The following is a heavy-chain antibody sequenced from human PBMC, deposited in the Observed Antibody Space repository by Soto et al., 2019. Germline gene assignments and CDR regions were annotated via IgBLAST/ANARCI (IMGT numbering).Heavy chain of an antibody. CDR2: IDPSDSYT. V-gene: IGHV5-10-1*01. Sequence: PGESLKISCKGSGYSFTSYWISWVRQMPGKGLERMGRIDPSDSYTNYSPSFQGHVTISADESISTAYLQWSSLKASDTAMYYCVRHRITTGYCSGGSCPNDAFDIWGQGTMVTVSS. J-gene: IGHJ3*02. CDR3: VRHRITTGYCSGGSCPNDAFDI. D-gene: IGHD2-15*01. CDR1: GYSFTSYW.